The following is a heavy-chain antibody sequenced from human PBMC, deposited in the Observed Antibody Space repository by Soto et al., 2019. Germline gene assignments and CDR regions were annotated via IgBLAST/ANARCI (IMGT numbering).Heavy chain of an antibody. D-gene: IGHD6-13*01. J-gene: IGHJ6*02. Sequence: EXLKISFKSSGYXFTNYLIAWVRHMPGKGLEWMGIIYPGDSDTRYSPSFQGQVIISADKSISTAYLQWSSLKDSDTAMYYWARRESSSQEYYYYAIAVWGQGTTVTVSS. CDR1: GYXFTNYL. V-gene: IGHV5-51*01. CDR2: IYPGDSDT. CDR3: ARRESSSQEYYYYAIAV.